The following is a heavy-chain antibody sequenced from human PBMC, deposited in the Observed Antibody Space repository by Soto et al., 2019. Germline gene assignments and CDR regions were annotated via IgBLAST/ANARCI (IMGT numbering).Heavy chain of an antibody. D-gene: IGHD5-18*01. J-gene: IGHJ4*02. Sequence: QVQLQESGPGLVKPSQTLSLTCTVSGGSISSGDCYWSGIRQPPGKGLEWIGYIYYSGSTYYNPSRKSRVPTSLDTSKTQASPQLRAVTPAEATVYYCASKSYGYIFYDYWGQGTLVTVSS. CDR3: ASKSYGYIFYDY. CDR1: GGSISSGDCY. V-gene: IGHV4-30-4*01. CDR2: IYYSGST.